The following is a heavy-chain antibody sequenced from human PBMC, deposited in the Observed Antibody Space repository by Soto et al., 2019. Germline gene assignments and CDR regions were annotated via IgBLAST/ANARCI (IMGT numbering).Heavy chain of an antibody. Sequence: EVQLVESGGGLVQPGGSLRLSCAASGFTFSSYLMHWVRQAPGEGLVWVSRINSDGSSTTYADSVKGRFTISRDNAKNTLYLQMHSLRAEDTAVYYCARDGYNGFDYWGQGTLVTVSS. CDR2: INSDGSST. CDR3: ARDGYNGFDY. CDR1: GFTFSSYL. D-gene: IGHD5-12*01. J-gene: IGHJ4*02. V-gene: IGHV3-74*01.